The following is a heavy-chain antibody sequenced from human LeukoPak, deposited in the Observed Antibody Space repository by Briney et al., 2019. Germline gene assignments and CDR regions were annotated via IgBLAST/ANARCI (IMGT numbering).Heavy chain of an antibody. CDR3: AKARSGHYYYYGMDV. D-gene: IGHD7-27*01. CDR2: IFGSGGSA. J-gene: IGHJ6*02. CDR1: GFTFNNYA. Sequence: GGSLRLSCAASGFTFNNYAMYWVRQAPGKGLEWVSGIFGSGGSAHYADSVKGRFTISRDNSKNTLYLQMNSLRAEDTAVYYCAKARSGHYYYYGMDVWGQGTTVTVSS. V-gene: IGHV3-23*01.